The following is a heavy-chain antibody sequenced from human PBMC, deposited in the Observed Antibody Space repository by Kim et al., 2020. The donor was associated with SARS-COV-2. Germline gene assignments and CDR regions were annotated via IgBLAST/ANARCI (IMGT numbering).Heavy chain of an antibody. CDR3: AGDQGCSCGSCRPFEY. Sequence: KGRVTISRDNSKNTLFLQMNSLGAEDTAVYYCAGDQGCSCGSCRPFEYWGQGTLVTVSS. J-gene: IGHJ4*02. D-gene: IGHD2-15*01. V-gene: IGHV3-53*01.